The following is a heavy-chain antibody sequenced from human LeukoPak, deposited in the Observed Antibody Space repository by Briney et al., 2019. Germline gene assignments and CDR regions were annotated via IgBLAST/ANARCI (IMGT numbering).Heavy chain of an antibody. CDR2: TFQGGGEI. Sequence: GGSLRLSCAASGFTFSDFAMIWVRQPPGKGLEWVSSTFQGGGEIHYADSVRGRFTISRDNSRSTLFLQMNSLRGEDTAIYYCVRGGAGATASDVFDIWGQGTMVTVSS. CDR3: VRGGAGATASDVFDI. J-gene: IGHJ3*02. CDR1: GFTFSDFA. V-gene: IGHV3-23*01. D-gene: IGHD5-12*01.